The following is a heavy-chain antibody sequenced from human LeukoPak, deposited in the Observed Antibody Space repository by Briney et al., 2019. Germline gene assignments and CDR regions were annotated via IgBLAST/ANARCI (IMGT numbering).Heavy chain of an antibody. J-gene: IGHJ6*02. D-gene: IGHD5-18*01. CDR1: GGSISSYY. Sequence: PSETLSLTCTVSGGSISSYYWSWIRQPPGKGLEWIGYIYYSGSTNYNPSLKSRLTISVDTSKNQFSMQLSSVTAADTAVYYCARDKVGTASYGMDVWGQGTTATVSS. CDR2: IYYSGST. CDR3: ARDKVGTASYGMDV. V-gene: IGHV4-59*01.